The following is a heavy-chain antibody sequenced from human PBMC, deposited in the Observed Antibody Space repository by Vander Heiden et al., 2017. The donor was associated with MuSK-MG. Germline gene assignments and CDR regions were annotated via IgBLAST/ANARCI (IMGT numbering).Heavy chain of an antibody. D-gene: IGHD3-22*01. CDR1: GYSFTSYW. CDR2: IYPGDSDT. J-gene: IGHJ5*02. V-gene: IGHV5-51*01. CDR3: ARPYYYDSSGYYPGWFDP. Sequence: EVQLVQSGAAVKKPGESLKISCKGSGYSFTSYWIGWVRQMPGKGLEWMGIIYPGDSDTRYSPSFQGQVTISADKSISTAYLQWSSLKASDTAMYYCARPYYYDSSGYYPGWFDPWGQGTLVTVSS.